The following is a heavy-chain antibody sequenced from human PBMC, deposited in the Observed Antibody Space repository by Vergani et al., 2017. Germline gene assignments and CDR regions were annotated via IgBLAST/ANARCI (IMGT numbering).Heavy chain of an antibody. Sequence: QWGAGLLKPSETLSLTCAVHGGSFSGYYWSWIRQPPGKALEWLAHIFSNDEKSYSTTRKSRLTLSKDTSKSQVVLTMTNMDPVDTATYYCARATIFGVVIKGEDAFDIWGQGTMVTVSS. CDR1: GGSFSGYYW. J-gene: IGHJ3*02. CDR3: ARATIFGVVIKGEDAFDI. V-gene: IGHV2-26*01. D-gene: IGHD3-3*01. CDR2: IFSNDEK.